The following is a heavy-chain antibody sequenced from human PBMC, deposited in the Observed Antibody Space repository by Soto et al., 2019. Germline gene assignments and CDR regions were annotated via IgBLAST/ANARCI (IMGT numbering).Heavy chain of an antibody. CDR1: GFTFSSYW. J-gene: IGHJ4*02. CDR3: ARVETCSSTSCYSVFGY. CDR2: INSDGSST. D-gene: IGHD2-2*01. V-gene: IGHV3-74*03. Sequence: PGGSLRLSCAASGFTFSSYWMHWVRQAPGKGLVWVSRINSDGSSTTYADSVKGRFTISRDNAKNTLYLQMNSLRAEDTAVYYCARVETCSSTSCYSVFGYWGQGTLVTVSS.